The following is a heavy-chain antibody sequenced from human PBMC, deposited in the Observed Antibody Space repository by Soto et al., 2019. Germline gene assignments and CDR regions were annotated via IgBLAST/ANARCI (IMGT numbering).Heavy chain of an antibody. Sequence: QVQLVQSGAEVKKPGSSVKVSCKASGGTFSSYAISWVRQAPGQGLEWMGGIITIFGTANYVQKCQGRVTTTTPESTSTGYMELSSLRSEDTALYYCARATRLRYYYYYGMDVWGQGTTVTVS. CDR3: ARATRLRYYYYYGMDV. CDR1: GGTFSSYA. CDR2: IITIFGTA. J-gene: IGHJ6*02. V-gene: IGHV1-69*05. D-gene: IGHD3-3*01.